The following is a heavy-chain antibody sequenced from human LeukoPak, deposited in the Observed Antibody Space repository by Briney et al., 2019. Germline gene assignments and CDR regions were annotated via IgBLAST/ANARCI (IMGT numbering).Heavy chain of an antibody. CDR1: GFTSSSYW. V-gene: IGHV3-7*04. D-gene: IGHD3-10*01. J-gene: IGHJ4*02. CDR2: IKEDGSEK. Sequence: PGGSLRLSCAASGFTSSSYWISWVRHPPGKWLEWVANIKEDGSEKYYVDSVKGRFTVSRDNAKNSLYLQMNSLRAEDTAVYYCARDLNGDADYWGQGTLVTVSS. CDR3: ARDLNGDADY.